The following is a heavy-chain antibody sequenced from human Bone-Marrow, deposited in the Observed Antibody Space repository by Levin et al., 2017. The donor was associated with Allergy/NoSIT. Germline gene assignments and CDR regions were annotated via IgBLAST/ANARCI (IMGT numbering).Heavy chain of an antibody. CDR2: IYYSGST. CDR1: GGSISSSSYY. D-gene: IGHD4-17*01. J-gene: IGHJ4*02. Sequence: GSLRLSCTVSGGSISSSSYYWGWIRQPPGKGLEWIGSIYYSGSTYYNPSLQSRVTISVDTSKNQFSLKLSSVTAADTALYYCARVALVGSYGDFMDYFDYWGQGPLVTVSS. CDR3: ARVALVGSYGDFMDYFDY. V-gene: IGHV4-39*07.